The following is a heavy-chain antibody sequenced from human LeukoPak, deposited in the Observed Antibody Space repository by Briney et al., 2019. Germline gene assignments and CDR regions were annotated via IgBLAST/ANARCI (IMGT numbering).Heavy chain of an antibody. CDR1: GFTFSSYG. J-gene: IGHJ4*02. Sequence: GGSLRLSCAASGFTFSSYGMHWVRQAPGKGLEWVAFIRYDGSNKYYADSVKGRFTISRDNSKNTLYLQMNSLRAEDTAVYYCATTHHCSSTSCYTLDYWGQGTLVTVSS. CDR2: IRYDGSNK. D-gene: IGHD2-2*02. CDR3: ATTHHCSSTSCYTLDY. V-gene: IGHV3-30*02.